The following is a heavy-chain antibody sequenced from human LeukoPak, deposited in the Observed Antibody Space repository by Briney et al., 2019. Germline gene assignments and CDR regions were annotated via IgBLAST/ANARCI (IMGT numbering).Heavy chain of an antibody. J-gene: IGHJ6*02. D-gene: IGHD3-22*01. CDR2: INHSGST. Sequence: SETLSLTCAVYGGSFSGYYWSWIRQPPGKGLEWIGEINHSGSTNYNPSLKSRVTISVDTPKNQFSLKLSSVTAADTAVYYCARDFRVGWLDNYYYYGMDVWGQGTTVTVSS. CDR1: GGSFSGYY. V-gene: IGHV4-34*09. CDR3: ARDFRVGWLDNYYYYGMDV.